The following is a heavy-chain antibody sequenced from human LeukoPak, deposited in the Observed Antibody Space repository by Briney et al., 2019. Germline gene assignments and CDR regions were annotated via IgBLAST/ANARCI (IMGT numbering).Heavy chain of an antibody. V-gene: IGHV4-59*01. J-gene: IGHJ6*03. CDR3: ARVRGSIYYYYYYMDV. CDR1: GFNFSIYA. Sequence: GSLRLSCASSGFNFSIYAMSWVRQAPGKGLEWIRYIYYSGSTNYNPSLKSRVTISVDTSKNQFSLKLSSVTAADTAVYYCARVRGSIYYYYYYMDVWGKGTTVTVSS. CDR2: IYYSGST. D-gene: IGHD3-16*01.